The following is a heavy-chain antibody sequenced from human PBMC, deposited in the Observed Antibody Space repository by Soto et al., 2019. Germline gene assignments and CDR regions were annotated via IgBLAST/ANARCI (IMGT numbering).Heavy chain of an antibody. CDR3: ALSTTVKTTYAFDI. CDR1: GFSLSTSGMG. D-gene: IGHD4-17*01. J-gene: IGHJ3*02. CDR2: IYWDDDK. Sequence: QITLKESGPTLVKPTQTLTLTCTFSGFSLSTSGMGVDWIRQPPGKALEWLALIYWDDDKRYSPSLKSRLTITKDTSKNQVVLTMTNMDPVDTATYYCALSTTVKTTYAFDIWGQGTMVTVSS. V-gene: IGHV2-5*02.